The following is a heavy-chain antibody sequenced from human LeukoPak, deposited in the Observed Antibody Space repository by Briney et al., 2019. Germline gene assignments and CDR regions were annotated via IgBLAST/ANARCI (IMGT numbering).Heavy chain of an antibody. V-gene: IGHV4-31*03. CDR1: GGSISSGGYY. Sequence: PSETLSLTCTVSGGSISSGGYYWSWIRQHPGKGLEWIGYIYYSGSTYYNPSLKSRVTISVDTSKNQFSLKLSSVTAADTAVYYCARVRGPPPTVTTWFPNPKTHYFDYWGQGTLVTVSS. CDR2: IYYSGST. J-gene: IGHJ4*02. D-gene: IGHD4-11*01. CDR3: ARVRGPPPTVTTWFPNPKTHYFDY.